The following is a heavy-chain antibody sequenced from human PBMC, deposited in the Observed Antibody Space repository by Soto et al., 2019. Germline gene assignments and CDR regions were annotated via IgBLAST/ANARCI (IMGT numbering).Heavy chain of an antibody. CDR3: AREVPGVTSFAY. D-gene: IGHD3-10*01. CDR1: GYASLSYA. V-gene: IGHV1-3*01. Sequence: QVQLVQSGPEMMQPGASVKVSCKASGYASLSYAMHWVRQVHGQVYEWLGWINAGVDGTMYSERFQGRVRITRDTSANTVYMELNALTSEDTAVYYCAREVPGVTSFAYWGQGTLVIVSS. CDR2: INAGVDGT. J-gene: IGHJ4*02.